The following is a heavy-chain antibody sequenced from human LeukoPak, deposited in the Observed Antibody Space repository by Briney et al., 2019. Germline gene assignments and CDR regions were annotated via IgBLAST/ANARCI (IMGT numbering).Heavy chain of an antibody. V-gene: IGHV4-61*02. Sequence: SQTLSLTCTVSGNSISSGDNYWSWIRQPAGKGLEWIGRIYTSGSTNYNPSLKSRVTISGDTPKNQFSLRLSSVTAADTAVYYCARASYSYDINGWVPFDYWGQGTLVTVSS. J-gene: IGHJ4*02. CDR2: IYTSGST. D-gene: IGHD3-22*01. CDR1: GNSISSGDNY. CDR3: ARASYSYDINGWVPFDY.